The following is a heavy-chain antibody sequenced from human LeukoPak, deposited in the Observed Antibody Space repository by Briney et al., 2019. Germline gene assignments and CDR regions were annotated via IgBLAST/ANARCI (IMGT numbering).Heavy chain of an antibody. CDR3: ARVSQYDFYVDV. J-gene: IGHJ6*03. CDR2: IHYSGST. CDR1: GGSISSY. V-gene: IGHV4-39*07. Sequence: SETLSLTCTVSGGSISSYWGWIRQPPGKGLEWIGTIHYSGSTYYNPSLKSRVTISLDRSKNQFSLKQSSVTAADTAIYYCARVSQYDFYVDVWGKGTTVSVSS.